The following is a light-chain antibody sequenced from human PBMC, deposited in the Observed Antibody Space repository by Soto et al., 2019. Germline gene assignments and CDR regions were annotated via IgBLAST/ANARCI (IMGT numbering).Light chain of an antibody. Sequence: DIQMTQSPSTLSASVGDRVTITCRASQSISGWLAWHQQKPGKAPKLLIFDASTLESGVPSRFSGSGSGTEFTLTISSLQPDDFATYYCQQYNSYSPTFGQGTKVEIK. CDR3: QQYNSYSPT. J-gene: IGKJ1*01. CDR2: DAS. CDR1: QSISGW. V-gene: IGKV1-5*01.